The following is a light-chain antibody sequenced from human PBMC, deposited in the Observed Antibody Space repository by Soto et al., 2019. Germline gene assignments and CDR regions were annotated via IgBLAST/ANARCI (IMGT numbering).Light chain of an antibody. CDR1: SSDVGGYNY. CDR3: SSYTSSSTWV. Sequence: QSALTQPASVSGSPGQSITISCTGTSSDVGGYNYASWYQQHPGKAPKLMIYEVSNRPSGVSNRFSGSKSGNTASLTISGLQAEDEADYHCSSYTSSSTWVFGGGTKLTVL. V-gene: IGLV2-14*01. CDR2: EVS. J-gene: IGLJ3*02.